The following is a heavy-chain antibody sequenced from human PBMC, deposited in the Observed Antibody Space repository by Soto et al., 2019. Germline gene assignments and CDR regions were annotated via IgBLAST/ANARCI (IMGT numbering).Heavy chain of an antibody. D-gene: IGHD3-10*01. Sequence: GGSLRLSCAASGFTFSNYGMSWVRQAPGKGLEWVSVISGSGIGTHYADSVKGRFTISRDNSKNTLYLQLNSLRAEDTAVYYCASGSGSYYEKALSGWGQGTLVTVSS. V-gene: IGHV3-23*01. CDR1: GFTFSNYG. CDR2: ISGSGIGT. CDR3: ASGSGSYYEKALSG. J-gene: IGHJ4*01.